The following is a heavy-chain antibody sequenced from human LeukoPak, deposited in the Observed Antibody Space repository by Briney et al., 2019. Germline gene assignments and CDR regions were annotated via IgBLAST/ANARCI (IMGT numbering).Heavy chain of an antibody. Sequence: ASVKVSCKASGYTFTSYYMHWVRQAPGQGLEWMGIINPSGGSTSYAQKFQGRVTMTRDTSTSTVYMELSSLRSEDTAVYYCARAQDYYDSSGYSYYYYGMDVWGQGTTVTVSS. V-gene: IGHV1-46*01. D-gene: IGHD3-22*01. CDR2: INPSGGST. CDR1: GYTFTSYY. CDR3: ARAQDYYDSSGYSYYYYGMDV. J-gene: IGHJ6*02.